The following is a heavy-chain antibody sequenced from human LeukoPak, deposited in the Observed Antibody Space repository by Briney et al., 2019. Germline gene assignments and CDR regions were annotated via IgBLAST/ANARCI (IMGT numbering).Heavy chain of an antibody. J-gene: IGHJ4*02. Sequence: PGGSLRLSCAASGFSFSNYAMSWVRQTPGKGLEWVAVIWYDGSNKHYADSVKGRFTISRDNSKNTLYLQMNSLGAEDTAVYYCAKDRSITMVRGVIITGYYFDYWGQGTLVTVSS. V-gene: IGHV3-33*06. CDR2: IWYDGSNK. CDR1: GFSFSNYA. D-gene: IGHD3-10*01. CDR3: AKDRSITMVRGVIITGYYFDY.